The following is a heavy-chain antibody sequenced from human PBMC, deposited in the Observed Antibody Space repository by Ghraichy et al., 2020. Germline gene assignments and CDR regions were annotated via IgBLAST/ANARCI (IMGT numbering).Heavy chain of an antibody. J-gene: IGHJ4*02. Sequence: GGSLRLSCAASGFTFSDHYMDWVRQAPGKGLEWVGRVKNKVNSFTKDYAASVKGRFTISRDDSKNALYLQMNSLRTEDTAVYYCARGWYSSSSSGGFDYWGQGTLVAVSS. V-gene: IGHV3-72*01. CDR3: ARGWYSSSSSGGFDY. CDR1: GFTFSDHY. CDR2: VKNKVNSFTK. D-gene: IGHD6-13*01.